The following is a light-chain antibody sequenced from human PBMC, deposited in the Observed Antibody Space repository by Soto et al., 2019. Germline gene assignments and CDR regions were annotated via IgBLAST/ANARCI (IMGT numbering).Light chain of an antibody. CDR3: QQYGSSPRT. CDR2: GAS. V-gene: IGKV3-20*01. Sequence: EIVLTQSPGTLSLSPGERATLSCRASQSVSSSYLVWYQQKPGQPPRLLIYGASSRATGIPDRFSGSGSGTDFTLTISRLEPEDFAVYYCQQYGSSPRTLGQGTKVDIK. J-gene: IGKJ1*01. CDR1: QSVSSSY.